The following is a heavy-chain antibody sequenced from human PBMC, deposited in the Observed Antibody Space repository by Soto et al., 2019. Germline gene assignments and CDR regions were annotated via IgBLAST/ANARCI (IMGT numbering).Heavy chain of an antibody. Sequence: QVQLQESGQGLVKPSQTLSLTCSVSGASTVSHYHWTWIRQPPGKGLEWMGYIFNSGTTFYNPSLTSRLSISMDTSGNHFSLELRSVTAADTAVYYCALALGPTTGLDYWGQGTLVTVSS. CDR3: ALALGPTTGLDY. CDR1: GASTVSHYH. J-gene: IGHJ4*02. D-gene: IGHD1-26*01. V-gene: IGHV4-31*02. CDR2: IFNSGTT.